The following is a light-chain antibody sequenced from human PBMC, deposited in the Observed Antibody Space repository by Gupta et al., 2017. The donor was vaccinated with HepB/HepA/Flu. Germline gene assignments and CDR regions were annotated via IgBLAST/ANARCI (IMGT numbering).Light chain of an antibody. Sequence: QLVLTHSPSASASLGASVTLTCTLSSGHYSYAIAWHRQQPVKGPRYLMKVNSDGSHTKGDGIPDRFSGSSSGAERSLTISSLQAEDEADYYCQTWGAGIGYAFGTGTKVTVL. CDR3: QTWGAGIGYA. V-gene: IGLV4-69*01. CDR2: VNSDGSH. J-gene: IGLJ1*01. CDR1: SGHYSYA.